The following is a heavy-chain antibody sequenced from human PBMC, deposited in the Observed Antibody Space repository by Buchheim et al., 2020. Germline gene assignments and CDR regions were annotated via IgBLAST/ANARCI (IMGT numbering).Heavy chain of an antibody. CDR1: GFTFSSYG. J-gene: IGHJ4*02. CDR3: AKESTGWFQLSYNIDY. Sequence: QVQLMESGGGVVQPGRSLRLSCAASGFTFSSYGMHWVRQAPGKGLEWVAVISYDGSNKYYADSVKGRVTISRDNSKHTLYLQMNSLRAEDTAVYYSAKESTGWFQLSYNIDYWGQGTL. CDR2: ISYDGSNK. D-gene: IGHD6-19*01. V-gene: IGHV3-30*18.